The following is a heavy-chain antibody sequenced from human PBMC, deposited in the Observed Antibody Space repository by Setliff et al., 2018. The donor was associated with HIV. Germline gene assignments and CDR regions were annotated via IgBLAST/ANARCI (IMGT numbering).Heavy chain of an antibody. CDR3: AREYSSTRRDEDDAFDI. J-gene: IGHJ3*02. CDR2: INPSGGST. CDR1: GYTFTSNY. D-gene: IGHD6-13*01. Sequence: GASVKVSCKASGYTTASGYTFTSNYIHWVRQAPGQGLEWMGRINPSGGSTSYAQKFQGRVTMTRDTSTNTVYMELSSLRSEDTAVYYCAREYSSTRRDEDDAFDIWGQGTMGT. V-gene: IGHV1-46*01.